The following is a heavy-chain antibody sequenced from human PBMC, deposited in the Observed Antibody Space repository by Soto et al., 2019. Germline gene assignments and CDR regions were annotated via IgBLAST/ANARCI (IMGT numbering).Heavy chain of an antibody. V-gene: IGHV3-30*18. Sequence: GGSLRLSCAASGFTFSSYGMHWVRQAPGKGLEWVAVISYDGSNKYYADSVKGRFTISRDNSKNTLYLQMNSLRAEDTAVYYCAKDLGIFFGVVIIATPLDYWGQGTLVTVSS. J-gene: IGHJ4*02. CDR3: AKDLGIFFGVVIIATPLDY. CDR1: GFTFSSYG. CDR2: ISYDGSNK. D-gene: IGHD3-3*01.